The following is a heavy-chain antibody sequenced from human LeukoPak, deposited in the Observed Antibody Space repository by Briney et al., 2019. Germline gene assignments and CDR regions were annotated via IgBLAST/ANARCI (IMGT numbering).Heavy chain of an antibody. V-gene: IGHV3-23*01. CDR3: AKERVAAAGNPYFDY. J-gene: IGHJ4*02. CDR2: ISGSGGST. CDR1: GFTFSSYA. Sequence: GGSLRLSCAASGFTFSSYAMSWVRQATGEGLEWVSAISGSGGSTYYADSVKGRFTISRDNSKNTLYLQMNSLRAEDTAVYYCAKERVAAAGNPYFDYWGQGTLVTVSS. D-gene: IGHD6-13*01.